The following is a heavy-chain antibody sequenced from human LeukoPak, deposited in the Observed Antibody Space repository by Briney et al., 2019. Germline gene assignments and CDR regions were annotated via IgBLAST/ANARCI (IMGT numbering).Heavy chain of an antibody. D-gene: IGHD2/OR15-2a*01. CDR2: IYYTGST. CDR3: ARFSQYYDSPTHYLDY. V-gene: IGHV4-59*08. J-gene: IGHJ4*02. Sequence: PSETLSLTCTVSGGSINNYYWSWVRQPPGAGLEWLAYIYYTGSTNYNPSLKTRLTISVDTSKNQFSLRLNSVTAADMAVYYCARFSQYYDSPTHYLDYWGQGILVTVSS. CDR1: GGSINNYY.